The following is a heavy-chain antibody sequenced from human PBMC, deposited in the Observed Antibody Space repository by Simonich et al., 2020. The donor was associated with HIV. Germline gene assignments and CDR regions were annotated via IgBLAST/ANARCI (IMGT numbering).Heavy chain of an antibody. CDR3: ARGRSPTVNTFDI. J-gene: IGHJ3*02. D-gene: IGHD4-17*01. V-gene: IGHV4-34*01. CDR1: GESFIGYY. Sequence: QVQLQQWGAGLLKPSETLSLTCAVYGESFIGYYWTWIRQPPEKGLEWIWEINHRGSTNYIPSLKSRVTISVDTSKNQFSLNLNSVTAADTAVYYCARGRSPTVNTFDIWGLGTMVTVSS. CDR2: INHRGST.